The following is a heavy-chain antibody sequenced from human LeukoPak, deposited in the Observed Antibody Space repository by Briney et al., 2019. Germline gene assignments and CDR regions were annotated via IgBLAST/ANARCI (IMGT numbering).Heavy chain of an antibody. V-gene: IGHV1-58*02. CDR2: IVVGSGNT. CDR1: GFTFTNSA. D-gene: IGHD3-10*01. J-gene: IGHJ4*02. Sequence: GTSVKVSCKASGFTFTNSAMLWVRQARGQRLEWIGWIVVGSGNTNYAQKFQERVTITRDMSTSTAYMELSSLRSEDTAVYYCARDGGLLWFGEFYRLCDYWGQGTLVTVSS. CDR3: ARDGGLLWFGEFYRLCDY.